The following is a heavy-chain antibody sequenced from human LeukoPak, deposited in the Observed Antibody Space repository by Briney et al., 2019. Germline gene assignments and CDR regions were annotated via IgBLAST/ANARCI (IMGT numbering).Heavy chain of an antibody. CDR1: GFNFRTYG. Sequence: PGGSLRLSCAASGFNFRTYGMHWVAKAPARGLEWLAIIWHDGSNKYYGDSVKGRFTISRDNSKNTLYLEMNSLRAEDTAVYYCVKDRYGDLENWGQGTLVTVSS. CDR3: VKDRYGDLEN. D-gene: IGHD4-17*01. CDR2: IWHDGSNK. V-gene: IGHV3-33*03. J-gene: IGHJ4*01.